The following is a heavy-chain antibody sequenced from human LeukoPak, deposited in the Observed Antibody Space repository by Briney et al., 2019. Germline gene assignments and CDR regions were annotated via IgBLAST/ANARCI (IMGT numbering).Heavy chain of an antibody. CDR2: ISPYNGNT. V-gene: IGHV1-18*01. J-gene: IGHJ5*02. Sequence: ASVKVSCRASGYTFTSYGISWVRQAPGQGLEWMGWISPYNGNTNYAQELQGRVTMTTDTSTSTAYMELRSLRSDDTAVYYCARDRRLSWFDPWGQGTLVTVSS. CDR3: ARDRRLSWFDP. D-gene: IGHD2-21*02. CDR1: GYTFTSYG.